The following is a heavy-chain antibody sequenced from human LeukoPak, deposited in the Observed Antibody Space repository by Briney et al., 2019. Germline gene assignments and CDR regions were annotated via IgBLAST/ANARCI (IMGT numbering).Heavy chain of an antibody. CDR3: ARNLKRYSYGYDY. V-gene: IGHV3-48*04. J-gene: IGHJ4*02. D-gene: IGHD5-18*01. CDR2: ISSSSSSI. CDR1: AFTFSTYS. Sequence: GGSLRLSCTASAFTFSTYSMNWVRQAPGKGLEWVSYISSSSSSIYYADSVKGRFTIARDNAKNSLYLQMNSLRAEDTAVYYCARNLKRYSYGYDYWGQGTLVTVSP.